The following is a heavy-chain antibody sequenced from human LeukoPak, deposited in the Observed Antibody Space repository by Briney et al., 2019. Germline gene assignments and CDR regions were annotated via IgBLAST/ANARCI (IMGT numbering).Heavy chain of an antibody. J-gene: IGHJ6*02. CDR2: VNFDGSST. V-gene: IGHV3-74*01. CDR1: DFILRAYG. CDR3: ARGVDYGLDV. Sequence: GGSLRLSCAASDFILRAYGMNWVRQAPGKGLVWVSHVNFDGSSTSYADSVKGRFTISRDNARNALYLQMNSLRVEDTAVYYCARGVDYGLDVWGQGTTVTVSS. D-gene: IGHD2-15*01.